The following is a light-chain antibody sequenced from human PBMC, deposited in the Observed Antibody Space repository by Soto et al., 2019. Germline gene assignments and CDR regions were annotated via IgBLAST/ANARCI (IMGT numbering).Light chain of an antibody. CDR2: DVS. V-gene: IGLV2-14*01. CDR3: SSYTSSSTVV. J-gene: IGLJ2*01. CDR1: SSDVGGYNY. Sequence: QSVLTQPASVXGSPGHSITITCTGTSSDVGGYNYVSWYQQHPGKAPKLMIYDVSNRPSGVSNRFSGSKSGNTASLTISGLQAEDEADYYCSSYTSSSTVVFGGGTKVTVL.